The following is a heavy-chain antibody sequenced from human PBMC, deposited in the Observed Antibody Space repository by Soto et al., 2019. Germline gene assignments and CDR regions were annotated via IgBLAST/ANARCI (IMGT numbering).Heavy chain of an antibody. Sequence: QLQLQESGPGLVKPSETLSLTCTVSDGSISSSRYYWAWIRQPPGKGLEWIASIHQSGSTYNNPSLKSRVTLSVDTSKNQFSLKLSSVTAADTAVYYCARLVRDSGAFDPWGQGTLVTIPS. CDR2: IHQSGST. V-gene: IGHV4-39*01. CDR1: DGSISSSRYY. D-gene: IGHD3-10*01. CDR3: ARLVRDSGAFDP. J-gene: IGHJ5*02.